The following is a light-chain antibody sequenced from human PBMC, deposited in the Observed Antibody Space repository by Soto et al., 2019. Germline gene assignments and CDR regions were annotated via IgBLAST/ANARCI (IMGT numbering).Light chain of an antibody. V-gene: IGKV3-20*01. J-gene: IGKJ4*01. CDR2: GVS. Sequence: EIVLTQSPDTLSLSPGQRATLSCRASQSVRSDYFAWYQQKPGQAPRVIIFGVSTRATGVPDRFSGSGSGTDLTLHISRLEPADFALYYCQQYANSPLTFGGATTVQSK. CDR3: QQYANSPLT. CDR1: QSVRSDY.